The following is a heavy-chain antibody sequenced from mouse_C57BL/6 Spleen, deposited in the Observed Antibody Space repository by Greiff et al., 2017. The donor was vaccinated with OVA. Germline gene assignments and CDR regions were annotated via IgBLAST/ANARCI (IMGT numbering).Heavy chain of an antibody. J-gene: IGHJ1*03. D-gene: IGHD2-13*01. CDR2: INPSTGGT. CDR1: GYSFTGYY. V-gene: IGHV1-42*01. CDR3: ARNGDGHWYFDV. Sequence: EVKLMESGPELVKPGASVKISCKASGYSFTGYYMNWVKQSPEKSLEWIGEINPSTGGTTYNQKFKAKATLTVDKSSSTAYMQLKSLTSEDSAVYYCARNGDGHWYFDVWGTGTTVTVSS.